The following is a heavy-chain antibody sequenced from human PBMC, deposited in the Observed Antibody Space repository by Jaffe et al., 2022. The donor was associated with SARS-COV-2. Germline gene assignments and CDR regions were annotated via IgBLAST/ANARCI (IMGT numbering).Heavy chain of an antibody. V-gene: IGHV4-61*02. CDR2: IYTSGST. Sequence: QVQLQESGPGLVKPSQTLSLTCTVSGGSISSGSYYWSWIRQPAGKGLEWIGRIYTSGSTNYNPSLKSRVTISVDTSKNQFSLKLSSVTAADTAVYYCARDRRTVTTGDWYFDLWGRGTLVTVSS. J-gene: IGHJ2*01. CDR1: GGSISSGSYY. CDR3: ARDRRTVTTGDWYFDL. D-gene: IGHD4-17*01.